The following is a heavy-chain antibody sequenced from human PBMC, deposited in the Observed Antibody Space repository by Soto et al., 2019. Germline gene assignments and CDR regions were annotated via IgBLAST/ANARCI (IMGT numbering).Heavy chain of an antibody. CDR1: GGSISSGSYF. D-gene: IGHD3-22*01. CDR3: ARLTTIVFYYGMDV. Sequence: SETVSLTCTVSGGSISSGSYFWAWIRQPPGKGLEWIGSIYYSGSTYYNPSLKSRVTISVDTSKNQFSLKLSSVTAADTAVYYCARLTTIVFYYGMDVWGQGTTVTVSS. CDR2: IYYSGST. V-gene: IGHV4-39*01. J-gene: IGHJ6*02.